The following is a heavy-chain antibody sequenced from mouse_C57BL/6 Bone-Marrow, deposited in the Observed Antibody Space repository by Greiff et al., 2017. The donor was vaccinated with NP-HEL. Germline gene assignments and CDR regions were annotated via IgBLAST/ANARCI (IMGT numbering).Heavy chain of an antibody. CDR2: IDPSDSYT. D-gene: IGHD2-4*01. V-gene: IGHV1-69*01. CDR3: ARGIYYDYSWFDY. Sequence: VQLQQPGAELVMPGASVKLSCKASGYTFTSYWMHWVKQRPGQGLEWIGEIDPSDSYTNYNQKFKGKSTLTVDKSSSTAYMQLSSLTSEDSAVYYCARGIYYDYSWFDYWGQGTLVTVSA. CDR1: GYTFTSYW. J-gene: IGHJ3*01.